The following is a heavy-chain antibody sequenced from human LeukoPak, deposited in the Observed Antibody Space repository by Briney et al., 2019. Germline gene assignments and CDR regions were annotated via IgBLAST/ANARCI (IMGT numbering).Heavy chain of an antibody. V-gene: IGHV3-72*01. CDR2: TRNEAYSYTT. J-gene: IGHJ4*02. D-gene: IGHD3-16*01. Sequence: PGGSLRLSCAASGFTFSTHYMEWVRQAPGKGLEWVGLTRNEAYSYTTEYVASGQARFTISRDDSQNLLNLKMNSLKTEVKDRYFSVRRDSSDWGSPLDYWGQGTLVTVSS. CDR1: GFTFSTHY. CDR3: VRRDSSDWGSPLDY.